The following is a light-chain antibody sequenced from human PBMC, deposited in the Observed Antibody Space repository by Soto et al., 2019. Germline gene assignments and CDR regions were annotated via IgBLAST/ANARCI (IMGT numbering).Light chain of an antibody. J-gene: IGLJ2*01. CDR1: NSNIGSNT. Sequence: QSVLPQPPSASGTPGQRVTISCSGSNSNIGSNTVHWYQHLPGTAPKLLIYSNNQRPSGVPDRFSGSKSGASASLAISGLQSEDEADYYCAIWDDRLNALLFGGGTKLTVL. CDR3: AIWDDRLNALL. CDR2: SNN. V-gene: IGLV1-44*01.